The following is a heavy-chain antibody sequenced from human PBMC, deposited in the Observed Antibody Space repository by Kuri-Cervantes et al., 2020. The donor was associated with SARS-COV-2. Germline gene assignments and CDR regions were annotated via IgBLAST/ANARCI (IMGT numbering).Heavy chain of an antibody. V-gene: IGHV1-2*02. Sequence: ASVKVSCKASGYAFTGYYMHWVRQAPGQGLEWMGWINPNSGGTNYAQKFQGRVTMTRDTSISTAYMELSRLRSDDTAVYYCAREGGVVVPAARGYMDVWGKGTTVTVSS. CDR1: GYAFTGYY. D-gene: IGHD2-2*01. CDR2: INPNSGGT. CDR3: AREGGVVVPAARGYMDV. J-gene: IGHJ6*03.